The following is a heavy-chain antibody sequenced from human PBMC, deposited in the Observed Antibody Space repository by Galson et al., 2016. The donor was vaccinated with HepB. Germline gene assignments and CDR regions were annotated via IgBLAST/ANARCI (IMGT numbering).Heavy chain of an antibody. Sequence: SETLSLTCFVSGGTIRSDYYWGWIRQPPGRGLEWIGGVLSSEGTYYNPSLQSRVTISVDTSKNQFSLRLNSVTAADTGVYYCATGIVVAGKYYYYYMDVWGKGTTVTVSS. CDR3: ATGIVVAGKYYYYYMDV. D-gene: IGHD6-19*01. V-gene: IGHV4-39*01. J-gene: IGHJ6*03. CDR2: VLSSEGT. CDR1: GGTIRSDYY.